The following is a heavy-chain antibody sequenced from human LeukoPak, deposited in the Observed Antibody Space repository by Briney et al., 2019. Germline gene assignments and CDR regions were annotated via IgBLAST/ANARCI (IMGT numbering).Heavy chain of an antibody. CDR3: ASTIAVAATDY. D-gene: IGHD6-19*01. V-gene: IGHV3-74*01. CDR1: GFTFSSYW. Sequence: QPGGSRRLSCAASGFTFSSYWMHWVRQAPGKGLVWVSRINSDGSSTSYADSVKGRFTISRDNAKNTLYLQMNSLRAEDTAVYYCASTIAVAATDYWGQGTLVTVSS. CDR2: INSDGSST. J-gene: IGHJ4*02.